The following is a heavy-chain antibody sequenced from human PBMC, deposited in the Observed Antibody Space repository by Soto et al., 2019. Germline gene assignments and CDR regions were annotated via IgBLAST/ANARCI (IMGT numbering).Heavy chain of an antibody. CDR1: GFTVSNYH. Sequence: EVQLVESGGGLVQPGESLRLSCAASGFTVSNYHMTWVRQAPGKGLEWVSAVYADGATSHADSVKDRFTVSRDNSRNTLNVQMSGLRAGDTAVFYCAGWGGGLDYWGQGTLVTVSS. D-gene: IGHD3-16*01. CDR3: AGWGGGLDY. V-gene: IGHV3-66*01. J-gene: IGHJ4*02. CDR2: VYADGAT.